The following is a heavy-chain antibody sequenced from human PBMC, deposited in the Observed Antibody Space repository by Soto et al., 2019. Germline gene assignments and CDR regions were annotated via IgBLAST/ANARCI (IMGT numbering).Heavy chain of an antibody. CDR1: GFTFSSYE. CDR3: AREASPFDY. J-gene: IGHJ4*02. CDR2: ISSSGSTI. D-gene: IGHD1-26*01. V-gene: IGHV3-48*03. Sequence: LRLSCAASGFTFSSYEMNWVRQAPGKGLEWVSYISSSGSTIYYADSVKGRFTISRDNAKNSLYLQMNSLRAEDTAVYYCAREASPFDYWGQGTLVTVSS.